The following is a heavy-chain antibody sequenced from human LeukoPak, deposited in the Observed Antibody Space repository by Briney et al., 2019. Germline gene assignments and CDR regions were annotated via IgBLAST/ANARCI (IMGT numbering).Heavy chain of an antibody. Sequence: GGSLRLSCAASGFTFSSYWMSWVRQAPGKGLEWVANIKQDGSEKYYVDSVKGRFTISRDNAKNSLYLQMNSLRAEDTAVYYCARVEIAARPSYAFDIWGQGTMVNVSS. CDR1: GFTFSSYW. J-gene: IGHJ3*02. D-gene: IGHD6-6*01. V-gene: IGHV3-7*01. CDR2: IKQDGSEK. CDR3: ARVEIAARPSYAFDI.